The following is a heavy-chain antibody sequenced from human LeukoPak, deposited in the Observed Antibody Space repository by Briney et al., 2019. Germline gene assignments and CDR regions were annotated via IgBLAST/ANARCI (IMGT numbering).Heavy chain of an antibody. CDR3: ARGRRGFGELLPYYYYGMDV. CDR2: INHSGST. J-gene: IGHJ6*02. Sequence: GSLRLSCEASGFFFSSYAMSWVRQAPGKGLEWIGEINHSGSTNYNPSLKSRVTISVDTSKNQFSLKLSSVTAADTAVYYCARGRRGFGELLPYYYYGMDVWGQGTTVTVSS. D-gene: IGHD3-10*01. V-gene: IGHV4-34*01. CDR1: GFFFSSYA.